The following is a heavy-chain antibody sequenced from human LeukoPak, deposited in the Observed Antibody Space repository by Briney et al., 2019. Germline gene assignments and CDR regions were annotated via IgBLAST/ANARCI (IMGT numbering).Heavy chain of an antibody. Sequence: GGSLRLSCAASGFTFSSYAMGWVRQAPGKGLEWVSAISGSGGSTYYADSVKGRFTISRDNSKNTLYLQMSSLRAEDTAVYYCARMSSGYYGLYYYGMDVWGQGTTVTVSS. CDR2: ISGSGGST. J-gene: IGHJ6*02. CDR3: ARMSSGYYGLYYYGMDV. V-gene: IGHV3-23*01. CDR1: GFTFSSYA. D-gene: IGHD3-22*01.